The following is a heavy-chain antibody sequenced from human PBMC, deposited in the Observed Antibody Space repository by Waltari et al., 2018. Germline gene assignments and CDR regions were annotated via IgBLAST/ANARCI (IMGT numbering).Heavy chain of an antibody. D-gene: IGHD5-12*01. Sequence: EVQLLESGGGLAQPGGSLRLSCATSGFSFGGFAMNWVRQAPGKGLEGGSGSSGSGATTYYADSVRGRFTISRDNSRNTLSLEVNSLRAEDTAIYYCAKAFRGYSGSYFDYWGQGVPVTVSS. CDR3: AKAFRGYSGSYFDY. CDR1: GFSFGGFA. CDR2: SSGSGATT. V-gene: IGHV3-23*01. J-gene: IGHJ4*02.